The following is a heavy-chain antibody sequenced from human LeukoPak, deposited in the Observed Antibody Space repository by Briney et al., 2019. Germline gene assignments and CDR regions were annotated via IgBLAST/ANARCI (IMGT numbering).Heavy chain of an antibody. V-gene: IGHV4-59*01. CDR1: GGSISSYY. Sequence: SETLSLTCTVSGGSISSYYWSWIRQPPGKGLEWIGYIYYCGSTNYNPSLKSRVTISVDTSKNQFSLKLSSVTAADTAVYYCARYVGVVVTAVDAFDIWGQGTMVTVSS. CDR3: ARYVGVVVTAVDAFDI. CDR2: IYYCGST. J-gene: IGHJ3*02. D-gene: IGHD2-21*02.